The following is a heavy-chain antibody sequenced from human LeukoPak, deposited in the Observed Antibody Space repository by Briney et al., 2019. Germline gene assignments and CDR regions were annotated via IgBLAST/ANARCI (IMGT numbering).Heavy chain of an antibody. CDR3: ARISHDYGGNLAPD. D-gene: IGHD4-23*01. Sequence: SVKVSCKASGGTFSSYAISWVRHAPGQGLEWMGRIIPILGIANYAQKFQGRVTITADKSTSTAYMELSSLRSEDTAVYYCARISHDYGGNLAPDWGQGTLVTVSS. CDR1: GGTFSSYA. CDR2: IIPILGIA. V-gene: IGHV1-69*04. J-gene: IGHJ4*02.